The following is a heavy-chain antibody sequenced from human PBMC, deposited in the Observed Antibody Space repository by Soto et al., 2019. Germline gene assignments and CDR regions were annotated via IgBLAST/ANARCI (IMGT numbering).Heavy chain of an antibody. D-gene: IGHD2-2*01. Sequence: ASVKVSCKASDYTFTSYGMSWVRQAPGQGLEWMGWISAYNGNTNYAQKLQGRVTMTTDTSTSTAYMELRSLRSDDTAVYYCARGSSSRPINWFAPWGHGTLVTVSS. CDR2: ISAYNGNT. CDR1: DYTFTSYG. J-gene: IGHJ5*02. CDR3: ARGSSSRPINWFAP. V-gene: IGHV1-18*01.